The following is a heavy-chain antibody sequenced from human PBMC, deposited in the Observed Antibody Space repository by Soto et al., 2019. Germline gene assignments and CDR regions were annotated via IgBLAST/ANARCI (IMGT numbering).Heavy chain of an antibody. CDR3: ARLGAYYPSLDP. D-gene: IGHD2-21*01. CDR2: IYYGGTT. J-gene: IGHJ5*02. V-gene: IGHV4-39*07. Sequence: CTVSGGSISSSSYYWGWIRQPPGKGLEWIGTIYYGGTTSYNPSLKSRVTISLETSKNQFSLRLTSVTAADTAVYYCARLGAYYPSLDPCGPGTLLTVSS. CDR1: GGSISSSSYY.